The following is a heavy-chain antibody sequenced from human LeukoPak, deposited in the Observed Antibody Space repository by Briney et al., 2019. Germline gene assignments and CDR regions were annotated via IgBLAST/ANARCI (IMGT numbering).Heavy chain of an antibody. J-gene: IGHJ5*01. D-gene: IGHD2-8*01. CDR1: GFTFSSYG. CDR2: IVGRDGDT. CDR3: AKYGIVLPPGSHIPHWFDF. V-gene: IGHV3-23*01. Sequence: PGGSLRLSCAASGFTFSSYGMTWVRQAPGKGLEWVSTIVGRDGDTYYTDSVKGRFTIPRDISKNTVYLQMSSLRGGDTAVYYCAKYGIVLPPGSHIPHWFDFWGQGSLVTVSS.